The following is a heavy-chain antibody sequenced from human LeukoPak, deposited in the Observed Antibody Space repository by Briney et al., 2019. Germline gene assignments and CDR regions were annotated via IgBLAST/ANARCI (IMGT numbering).Heavy chain of an antibody. D-gene: IGHD3-22*01. CDR2: IYYSGST. V-gene: IGHV4-30-4*08. Sequence: SQTLYLTCTVSGGSNSSGDYYWSWIRQPPGKGLEWIGYIYYSGSTYYNPSLKSRVTISVDTSKNQFSLKLSSVTAADTAVYYCARGLSRYGEYYDSSGYPSGFDYWGQGTLVTVSS. CDR3: ARGLSRYGEYYDSSGYPSGFDY. CDR1: GGSNSSGDYY. J-gene: IGHJ4*02.